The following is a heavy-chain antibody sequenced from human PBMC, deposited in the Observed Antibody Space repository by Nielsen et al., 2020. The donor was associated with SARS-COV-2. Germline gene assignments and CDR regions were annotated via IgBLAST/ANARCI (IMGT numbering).Heavy chain of an antibody. CDR3: ARESGNYYDSSAYYFDY. CDR2: IYYSGST. CDR1: GGSISPYF. D-gene: IGHD3-22*01. V-gene: IGHV4-59*01. Sequence: SETLSLICTVSGGSISPYFWSWVRQPPGKGLEWIGYIYYSGSTNYNPSLKSRVTISVDTSKNQFSLKLSSVTAADTAVYYCARESGNYYDSSAYYFDYWGQGTLVTVSS. J-gene: IGHJ4*02.